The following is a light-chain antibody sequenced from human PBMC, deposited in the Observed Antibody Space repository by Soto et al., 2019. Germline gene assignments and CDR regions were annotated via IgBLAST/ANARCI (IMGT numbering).Light chain of an antibody. CDR3: SSYTSTLAYKYV. CDR1: SSDIGGYDY. Sequence: QSALTQPASVSGSPGHSITISCTGTSSDIGGYDYVSWYQQNPSKAPKLIIYDVSNRPSGVSNRFSGSKSANTASLTISGLQAEDEADYYCSSYTSTLAYKYVFGTGTKVTVL. V-gene: IGLV2-14*01. J-gene: IGLJ1*01. CDR2: DVS.